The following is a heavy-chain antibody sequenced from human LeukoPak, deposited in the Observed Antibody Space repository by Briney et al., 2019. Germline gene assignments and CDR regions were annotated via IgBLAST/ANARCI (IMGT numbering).Heavy chain of an antibody. CDR2: IIPILGIA. Sequence: SVKVSCKASGGTFSSYAISWVRQAPGQGLEWMGRIIPILGIANYAQKFQGRVTITADKSTSTAYMELSSLRSEDTAVYYCARGSGMAHYYYYGMDVWGQGTTVTVSS. J-gene: IGHJ6*02. V-gene: IGHV1-69*04. CDR1: GGTFSSYA. D-gene: IGHD5-24*01. CDR3: ARGSGMAHYYYYGMDV.